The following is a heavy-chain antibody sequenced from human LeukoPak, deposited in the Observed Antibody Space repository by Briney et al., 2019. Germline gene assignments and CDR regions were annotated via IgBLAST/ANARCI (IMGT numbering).Heavy chain of an antibody. V-gene: IGHV4-39*01. CDR3: ARRRIVATIDY. D-gene: IGHD5-12*01. CDR1: GGSISSTSFY. J-gene: IGHJ4*02. Sequence: PSDTLSLTCTVPGGSISSTSFYWAWIRQPPGKGREWIGSFYYSGGTFYNPSLKSRVAISADTSKNQFSLKLSSVTAADTAVYFCARRRIVATIDYWGQGTLVTVSS. CDR2: FYYSGGT.